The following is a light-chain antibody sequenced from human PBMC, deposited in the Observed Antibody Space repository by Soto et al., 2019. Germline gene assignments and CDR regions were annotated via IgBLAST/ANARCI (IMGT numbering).Light chain of an antibody. V-gene: IGKV1-5*01. CDR1: QIISSW. J-gene: IGKJ1*01. CDR2: DAS. CDR3: QQYSRLWS. Sequence: DIQMTQSPSTLSASVGDRVTITCRASQIISSWLAWYQQKPGKAPKLLIYDASNLESGVPSRFSGSGSGTEFTLTISSLQRDDFGIYYCQQYSRLWSFGQGTKVDIK.